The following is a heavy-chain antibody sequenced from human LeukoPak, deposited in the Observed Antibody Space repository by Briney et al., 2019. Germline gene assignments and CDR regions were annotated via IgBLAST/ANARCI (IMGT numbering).Heavy chain of an antibody. V-gene: IGHV4-59*01. D-gene: IGHD6-13*01. J-gene: IGHJ3*02. CDR2: IFYSGST. Sequence: SETLSLTCTVSGGSISSYYWNWIRQPPGKGLEWIGYIFYSGSTNYNPSLKSRVTISVDTSKNQFSLKLSSVSAADTAVYYRARGLRKYSSSWYRGDAFDIWGQGTMVTVSS. CDR3: ARGLRKYSSSWYRGDAFDI. CDR1: GGSISSYY.